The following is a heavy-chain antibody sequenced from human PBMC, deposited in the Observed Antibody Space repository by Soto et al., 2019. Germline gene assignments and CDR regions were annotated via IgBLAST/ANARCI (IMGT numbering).Heavy chain of an antibody. CDR1: GGSISSGGYY. CDR3: ARVTIEGSGYYY. Sequence: TSETLSLTCTVSGGSISSGGYYWSWIRQHPGKGLEWIGYIYYSGSTYHNPSLKSRVTISVDTSKNQFSLKLSSVTAADTAVYYCARVTIEGSGYYYWGQGTLVTVSS. J-gene: IGHJ4*02. D-gene: IGHD3-22*01. V-gene: IGHV4-31*03. CDR2: IYYSGST.